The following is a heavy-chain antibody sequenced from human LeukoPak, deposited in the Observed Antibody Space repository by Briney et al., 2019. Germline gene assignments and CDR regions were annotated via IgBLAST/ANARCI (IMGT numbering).Heavy chain of an antibody. V-gene: IGHV4-38-2*02. D-gene: IGHD5-18*01. Sequence: SETLSLTCTVSGYSISSGYYWGWIRQPPGKGLEWIGSIYYSGSTYYNPSLKSRVTISVDTSKNQFSLKLSSVTAADTAVYYCARDLGYSYGYVFDYWGQGTLVTVSS. CDR1: GYSISSGYY. CDR2: IYYSGST. CDR3: ARDLGYSYGYVFDY. J-gene: IGHJ4*02.